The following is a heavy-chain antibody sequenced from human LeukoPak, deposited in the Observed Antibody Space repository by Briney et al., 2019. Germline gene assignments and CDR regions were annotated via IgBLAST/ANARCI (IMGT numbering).Heavy chain of an antibody. J-gene: IGHJ4*02. CDR2: MSPNSGDT. D-gene: IGHD5-24*01. CDR3: ATLGGEMATIRIKALDY. V-gene: IGHV1-8*01. CDR1: GYTFTSYD. Sequence: GASVKVSCKASGYTFTSYDFNWVRQATGQRPEWMGWMSPNSGDTGYAQKFQDRVTMTRDTSTSTVYMELSSLRSEDTAVYYCATLGGEMATIRIKALDYWGQGTLVTVSS.